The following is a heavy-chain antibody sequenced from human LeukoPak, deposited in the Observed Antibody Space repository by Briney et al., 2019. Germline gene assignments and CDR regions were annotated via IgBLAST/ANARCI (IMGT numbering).Heavy chain of an antibody. D-gene: IGHD2-15*01. CDR1: GFTFSSYG. Sequence: GGSLRLSCAASGFTFSSYGMHWVCQAPGKGLEWVAVIWYDGSNKYYADSVKGRFTISRDNSKNTLYLQMNSLRAEDTAVYYCARDLSSPGPHSPHSMTLDYWGQGTLVTVSS. CDR3: ARDLSSPGPHSPHSMTLDY. J-gene: IGHJ4*02. CDR2: IWYDGSNK. V-gene: IGHV3-33*01.